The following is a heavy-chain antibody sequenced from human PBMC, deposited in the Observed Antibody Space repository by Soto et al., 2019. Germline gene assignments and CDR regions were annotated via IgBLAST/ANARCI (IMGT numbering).Heavy chain of an antibody. Sequence: LSLTCAVYGGSFRGYYWSLIRQPPGKGLEWIGEINHRGTTNYNPSLKSRVTISVDTSKNQFSLNLGSVTASDTAVYYCARGGRRENRGSGDYFDFWGHGTLVTVSS. CDR1: GGSFRGYY. CDR2: INHRGTT. V-gene: IGHV4-34*01. J-gene: IGHJ4*01. CDR3: ARGGRRENRGSGDYFDF. D-gene: IGHD3-10*01.